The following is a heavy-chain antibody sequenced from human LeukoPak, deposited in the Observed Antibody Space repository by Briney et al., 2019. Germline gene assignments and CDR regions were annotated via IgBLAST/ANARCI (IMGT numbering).Heavy chain of an antibody. D-gene: IGHD3-3*01. CDR2: IFYGGST. J-gene: IGHJ5*02. V-gene: IGHV4-39*07. Sequence: SETLSLTCTVSGGSISNSRYYWGWIRQPPGKGLEWIASIFYGGSTHYNPSLKSRVTILVDTSKNQFSLKMTSVTAADTAVYYCAIENYDFWSGYATWNWFDPWGQGTLVTVSS. CDR1: GGSISNSRYY. CDR3: AIENYDFWSGYATWNWFDP.